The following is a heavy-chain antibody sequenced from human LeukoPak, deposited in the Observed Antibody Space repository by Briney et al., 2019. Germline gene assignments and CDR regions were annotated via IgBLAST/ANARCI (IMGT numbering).Heavy chain of an antibody. CDR3: ARGGLAGGFDI. D-gene: IGHD6-19*01. CDR2: IHYSGST. V-gene: IGHV4-61*01. Sequence: SQTLSLTCTVSGGSISSGSYYWSWIRQPPGKGLDWIGYIHYSGSTNYNLSLKGRVTISVDTSKIKFSLKLTSVTAADTAVYYRARGGLAGGFDIWGQGTMVTVSS. J-gene: IGHJ3*02. CDR1: GGSISSGSYY.